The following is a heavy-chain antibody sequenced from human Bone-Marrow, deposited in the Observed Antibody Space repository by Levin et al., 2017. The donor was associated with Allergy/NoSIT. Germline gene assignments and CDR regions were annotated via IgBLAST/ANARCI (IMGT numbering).Heavy chain of an antibody. CDR1: GFTFATCA. D-gene: IGHD2-15*01. CDR3: AKTAGSFNSGANY. V-gene: IGHV3-23*01. J-gene: IGHJ4*02. CDR2: IGGSGDTT. Sequence: GGSLRLSCAASGFTFATCAMSWIRQAPGRGLEWVSAIGGSGDTTRYADSVKGRFTISRDNSKNTLYLQMDSLRAEDTAVYYCAKTAGSFNSGANYWGQGTLVTVSS.